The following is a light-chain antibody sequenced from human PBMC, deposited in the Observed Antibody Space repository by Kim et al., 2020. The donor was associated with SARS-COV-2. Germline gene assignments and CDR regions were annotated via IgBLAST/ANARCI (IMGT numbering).Light chain of an antibody. CDR2: GAS. CDR3: QQYGSSPMYT. CDR1: QSVSSSY. J-gene: IGKJ2*01. V-gene: IGKV3-20*01. Sequence: SPAESAPLSCRASQSVSSSYLAWYQQKPGQAPRLLIYGASSRATGIPDRFSGSGSGTDFTLTISRLEPEDFAVYYCQQYGSSPMYTFGQGTKLEI.